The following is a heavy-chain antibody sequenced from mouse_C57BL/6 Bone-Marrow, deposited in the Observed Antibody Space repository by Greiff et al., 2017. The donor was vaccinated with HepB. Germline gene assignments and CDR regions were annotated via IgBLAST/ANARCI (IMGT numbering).Heavy chain of an antibody. V-gene: IGHV6-6*01. Sequence: EVQLMDSGGGLVQPGGSMKLSCAASGFTFSDAWMDWVRQSPEKGLEWVAEIRNKANNHATYYAESVKGRFTISRDDSKSSVYLQMNSLRAEDTGIYYCTRPGPGWYFDVWGTGTTVTVSS. CDR3: TRPGPGWYFDV. CDR2: IRNKANNHAT. CDR1: GFTFSDAW. J-gene: IGHJ1*03. D-gene: IGHD3-3*01.